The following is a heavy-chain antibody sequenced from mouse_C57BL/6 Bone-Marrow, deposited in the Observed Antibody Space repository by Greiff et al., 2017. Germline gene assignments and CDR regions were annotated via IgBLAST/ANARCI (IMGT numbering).Heavy chain of an antibody. V-gene: IGHV1-64*01. CDR2: IHPNSGST. CDR1: GYTFTSYW. J-gene: IGHJ1*03. CDR3: ARKGIYYGSRQGYFDV. Sequence: QVQLQQSGAELVKPGASVKLSCKASGYTFTSYWMHWVKQRPGQGLEWIGMIHPNSGSTNYNEKFKSKATLTVDKSSSTAYMQLSRLTSEDSAVYCCARKGIYYGSRQGYFDVWGTGTTVTVSS. D-gene: IGHD1-1*01.